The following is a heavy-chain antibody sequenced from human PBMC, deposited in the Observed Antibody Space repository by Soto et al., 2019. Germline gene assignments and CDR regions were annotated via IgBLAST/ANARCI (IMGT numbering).Heavy chain of an antibody. J-gene: IGHJ6*02. CDR1: GFTFSDYY. Sequence: PGGSLRLSCAASGFTFSDYYMSWIRQAPGKGLEWVSYISSSGSTIYYADSVKGRFTISRDNTKNSMFLQMNSLRAEDTAVYYCARDCSGGSCYSPNRIMDVWGQGTTVTVSS. V-gene: IGHV3-11*01. CDR3: ARDCSGGSCYSPNRIMDV. CDR2: ISSSGSTI. D-gene: IGHD2-15*01.